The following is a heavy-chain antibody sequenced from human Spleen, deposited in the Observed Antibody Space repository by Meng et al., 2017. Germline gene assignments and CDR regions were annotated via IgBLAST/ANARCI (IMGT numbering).Heavy chain of an antibody. V-gene: IGHV1-24*01. CDR1: GYTLTELS. CDR2: FDPEDVDT. Sequence: ASLKVFCKVSGYTLTELSMHWLRQAPGKGLVWMGGFDPEDVDTIYAQTFQGRVTMTEDTSTDTEYMELSSLRSEDTDVYYCATEPQRRDGYNFGAVDIWGQGTMVTVSS. CDR3: ATEPQRRDGYNFGAVDI. D-gene: IGHD5-24*01. J-gene: IGHJ3*02.